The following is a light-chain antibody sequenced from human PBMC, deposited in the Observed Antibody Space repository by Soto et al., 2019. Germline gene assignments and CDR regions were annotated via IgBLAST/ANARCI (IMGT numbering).Light chain of an antibody. J-gene: IGKJ5*01. V-gene: IGKV3-15*01. CDR2: GAS. Sequence: EILMTQSPATLSVSPGERATLSCRASQSVRSNLAWYQQKPGQAPRLLIYGASTRATDIPARFSGSGSGTEFTLTISSLQSEDFAIYYCQQYNNWPTITGGQGTRLEIK. CDR3: QQYNNWPTIT. CDR1: QSVRSN.